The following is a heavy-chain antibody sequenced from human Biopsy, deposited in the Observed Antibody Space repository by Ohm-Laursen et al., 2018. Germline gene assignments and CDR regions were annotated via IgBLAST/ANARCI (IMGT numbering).Heavy chain of an antibody. Sequence: GSSVKVSCKTSGGTFSDYAISCVRQAPGQGLEWMGGIIPIFGTANYAQKFQGRVTITADESTSTAYMELSSLRSDDTAVYYCARDALGGGSYRFFYWGQGSLVTVSS. V-gene: IGHV1-69*01. CDR3: ARDALGGGSYRFFY. CDR2: IIPIFGTA. D-gene: IGHD1-26*01. CDR1: GGTFSDYA. J-gene: IGHJ4*02.